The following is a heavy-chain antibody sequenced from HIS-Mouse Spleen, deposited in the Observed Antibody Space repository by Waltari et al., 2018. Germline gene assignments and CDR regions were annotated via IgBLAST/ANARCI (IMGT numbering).Heavy chain of an antibody. J-gene: IGHJ3*01. D-gene: IGHD6-19*01. CDR2: IYYSGSN. Sequence: QLQLQESGPGLVKPSETLSLTCTVSGGSISSSRYYWGGTRQPPGKGLEWIGSIYYSGSNYYNPSLKSRVTISVDTSKNQFSLKLSSVTAADTAVYYCARDGKQWLVPLVWGQGTMVTVSS. CDR1: GGSISSSRYY. V-gene: IGHV4-39*07. CDR3: ARDGKQWLVPLV.